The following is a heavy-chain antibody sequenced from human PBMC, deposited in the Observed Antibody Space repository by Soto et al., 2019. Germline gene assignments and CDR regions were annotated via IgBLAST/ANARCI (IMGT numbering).Heavy chain of an antibody. Sequence: EVQLLESGGGLVQPGGSLRLSCAASGFTFSSYAMSWVRQAPGKGLEWVSAISGSGGSTYYADSVKGRFTISRDNSKNTLYLQMNSLRAEDTAVYYCAKPRRVVVAATAYFQHWGQGTLDTVSS. CDR2: ISGSGGST. D-gene: IGHD2-15*01. J-gene: IGHJ1*01. CDR1: GFTFSSYA. CDR3: AKPRRVVVAATAYFQH. V-gene: IGHV3-23*01.